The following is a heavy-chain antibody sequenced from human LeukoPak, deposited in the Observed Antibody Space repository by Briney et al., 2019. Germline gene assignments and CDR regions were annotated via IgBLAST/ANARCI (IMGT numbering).Heavy chain of an antibody. CDR3: ARVELYYYGMDV. CDR1: GGSISSGDYY. J-gene: IGHJ6*02. Sequence: PSQTLSLTCTVSGGSISSGDYYWSWIRQPPGKGLEWIGYIYYSGSTYYNPSLKSRVTIPVDTSKNQFSLKLSSVTAADTAMYYCARVELYYYGMDVWGQGTTVTVSS. D-gene: IGHD1-1*01. CDR2: IYYSGST. V-gene: IGHV4-30-4*01.